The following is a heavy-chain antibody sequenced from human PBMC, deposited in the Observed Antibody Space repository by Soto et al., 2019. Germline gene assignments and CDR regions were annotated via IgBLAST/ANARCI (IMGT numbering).Heavy chain of an antibody. D-gene: IGHD3-22*01. CDR1: GGTFNNNA. V-gene: IGHV1-69*12. CDR3: TRCGIRYHSIGFYLGIDGMDV. J-gene: IGHJ6*02. CDR2: TIPMFGTT. Sequence: QVQLVQSGAEVKKPESSVRVSCKASGGTFNNNAITWVRQAPGQGLEWMGGTIPMFGTTNYAEKFQGRVTITADESTNTAYMELSSLRSEDTAVYYCTRCGIRYHSIGFYLGIDGMDVWGQGTTVIVSS.